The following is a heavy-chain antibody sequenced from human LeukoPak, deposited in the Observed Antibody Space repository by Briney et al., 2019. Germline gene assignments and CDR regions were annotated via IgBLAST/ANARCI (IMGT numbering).Heavy chain of an antibody. CDR1: GFGFSSYT. Sequence: PGGSLTLSCAASGFGFSSYTMNWVRQAPGKGLEWVSSISGSISSKLYAESVKGRFTISRDNAKNSLYLQMNSLRAEDTAVYYCARDVGIAVDYWGQGTLVTVSS. J-gene: IGHJ4*02. CDR3: ARDVGIAVDY. D-gene: IGHD6-13*01. CDR2: ISGSISSK. V-gene: IGHV3-21*01.